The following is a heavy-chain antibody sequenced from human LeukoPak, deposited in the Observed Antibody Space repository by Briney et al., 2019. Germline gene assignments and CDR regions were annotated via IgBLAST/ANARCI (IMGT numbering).Heavy chain of an antibody. D-gene: IGHD2-21*01. Sequence: ASVKVSCKASGYTFTDYYMHWVRQAPGQGLEWMGWINPNSGDTNYAQKFQGRVTMTRDTSISTAYMELSRLRSDDTAVYYCARGPYSRENDYWGQGTLVTVSS. CDR1: GYTFTDYY. CDR3: ARGPYSRENDY. J-gene: IGHJ4*02. V-gene: IGHV1-2*02. CDR2: INPNSGDT.